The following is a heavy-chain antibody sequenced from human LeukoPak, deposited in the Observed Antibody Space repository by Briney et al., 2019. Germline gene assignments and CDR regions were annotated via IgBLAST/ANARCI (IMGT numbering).Heavy chain of an antibody. CDR2: IYYSGST. V-gene: IGHV4-39*01. CDR3: ARRPYYYYYMDV. CDR1: GGSISSSSYY. Sequence: SETLSLTCTVSGGSISSSSYYWGWIRQPPGKGLEWIGSIYYSGSTYYNPSLKSRVTISVDTSKNQFSLKLSSVTAADTAVYYCARRPYYYYYMDVWGTGTTVTVSS. J-gene: IGHJ6*03.